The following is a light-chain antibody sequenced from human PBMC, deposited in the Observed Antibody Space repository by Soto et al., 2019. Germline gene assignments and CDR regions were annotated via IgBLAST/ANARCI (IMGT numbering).Light chain of an antibody. CDR3: QQRSNLIT. J-gene: IGKJ5*01. Sequence: EMVMTQSPGTLSVSPGEGATLSCRASQSVSSKLAWYQQKPGQAPRLLIYGASTRATGIPARFSGSGSGTDFTLTISSLEPEDFAVYYCQQRSNLITFGQGTRLEI. CDR1: QSVSSK. V-gene: IGKV3-11*01. CDR2: GAS.